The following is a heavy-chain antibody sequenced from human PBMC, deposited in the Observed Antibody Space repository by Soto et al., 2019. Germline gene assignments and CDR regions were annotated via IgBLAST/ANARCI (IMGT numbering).Heavy chain of an antibody. Sequence: SGGSLRLSCAASGLTFSSYAMSWVRQAPGKGLEWVSAISGSGGSTYYADSVKGRFTISRDNSKNTLYLQMNSLRAEDTAVYYCAKTLIVVVIPQLPDFDLWGRGTLVTVSS. CDR2: ISGSGGST. J-gene: IGHJ2*01. D-gene: IGHD3-22*01. CDR3: AKTLIVVVIPQLPDFDL. CDR1: GLTFSSYA. V-gene: IGHV3-23*01.